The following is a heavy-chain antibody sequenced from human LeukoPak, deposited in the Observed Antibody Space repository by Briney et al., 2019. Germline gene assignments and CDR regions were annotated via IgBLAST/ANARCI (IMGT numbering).Heavy chain of an antibody. CDR2: ISSSGSSI. J-gene: IGHJ4*02. CDR3: ARQRGGDCYSCDYCDY. D-gene: IGHD2-21*02. CDR1: GFTFTNAW. Sequence: GGSLRLSCAASGFTFTNAWMSWVRQAPGKGLEWVSYISSSGSSIYYADSVKGRFTISRDNAKNSLYLQMNSLRAEDTAVYYCARQRGGDCYSCDYCDYWGQGTLVTVSS. V-gene: IGHV3-11*01.